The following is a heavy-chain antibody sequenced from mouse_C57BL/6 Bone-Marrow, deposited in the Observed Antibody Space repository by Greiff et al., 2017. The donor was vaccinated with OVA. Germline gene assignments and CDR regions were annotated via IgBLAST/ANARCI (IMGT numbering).Heavy chain of an antibody. J-gene: IGHJ4*01. CDR1: GFNIKDDY. Sequence: VQLQQSGAELVRPGASVKLSCTASGFNIKDDYMHWVKQRPEQGLEWIGWIDPENGDTEYASKFQGKAPITADTSSNTAYLQLSSLTSEDTAVYYCRNWGAMDYWGQGTSVTVSS. CDR2: IDPENGDT. D-gene: IGHD4-1*01. V-gene: IGHV14-4*01. CDR3: RNWGAMDY.